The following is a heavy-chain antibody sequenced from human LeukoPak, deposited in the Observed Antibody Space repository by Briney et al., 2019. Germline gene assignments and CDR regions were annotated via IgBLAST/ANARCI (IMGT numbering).Heavy chain of an antibody. CDR1: GGSISSGGYY. CDR3: VRTSYDFWSGYYTGWFDP. Sequence: SQTLSLTCTVSGGSISSGGYYWSWIRQHPGKGLEWIGYIYYSGSTYYNPSLKSRVTISVDTSKNQFSLKLSSVTAADTAVYYCVRTSYDFWSGYYTGWFDPWGQGTLVTVSS. D-gene: IGHD3-3*01. J-gene: IGHJ5*02. CDR2: IYYSGST. V-gene: IGHV4-31*03.